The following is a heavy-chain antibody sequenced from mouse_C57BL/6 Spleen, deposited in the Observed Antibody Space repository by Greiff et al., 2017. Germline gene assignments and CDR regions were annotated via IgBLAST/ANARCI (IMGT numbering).Heavy chain of an antibody. CDR1: GYTFTSYG. J-gene: IGHJ3*01. CDR2: SYPRSGNT. V-gene: IGHV1-81*01. D-gene: IGHD4-1*01. Sequence: VQLQQSGAELARPGASVKLSCKASGYTFTSYGISWVKQRTGQGLEWIGESYPRSGNTYYNEKFKGKATLTADKSSSTAYMELRSLRSEDSAVYFCARRSWDQFAYWGQGTLVTVSA. CDR3: ARRSWDQFAY.